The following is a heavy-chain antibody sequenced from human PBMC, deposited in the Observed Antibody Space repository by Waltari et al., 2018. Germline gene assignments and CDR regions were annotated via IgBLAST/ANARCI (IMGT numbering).Heavy chain of an antibody. D-gene: IGHD5-18*01. CDR1: GGSISSYY. V-gene: IGHV3-53*04. Sequence: VQLQESGPGLVKPSETLSLTCTVSGGSISSYYWSWIRQPPGKGLEWVSVIYSGGSTYYADSVKGRFTISRDNSKNTLYLQMNSLRAEDTAVYYCANVNVDTAMADYYYYYMDVWGKGTTVTVSS. CDR2: IYSGGST. CDR3: ANVNVDTAMADYYYYYMDV. J-gene: IGHJ6*03.